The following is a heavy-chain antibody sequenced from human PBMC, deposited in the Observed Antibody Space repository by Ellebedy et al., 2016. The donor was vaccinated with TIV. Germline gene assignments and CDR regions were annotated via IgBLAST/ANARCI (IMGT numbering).Heavy chain of an antibody. D-gene: IGHD2-2*01. CDR2: IKEDGSKK. J-gene: IGHJ4*02. CDR1: GFTFSNFL. V-gene: IGHV3-7*01. Sequence: PGGSLRLSCAASGFTFSNFLMIWVRQAQGKGLEWVANIKEDGSKKSYVDSVKGRFTISRDNAKNSLSLQMNSLSAEDTAVYYCAGPAAIGTKTFDYWGQGTLVTVSS. CDR3: AGPAAIGTKTFDY.